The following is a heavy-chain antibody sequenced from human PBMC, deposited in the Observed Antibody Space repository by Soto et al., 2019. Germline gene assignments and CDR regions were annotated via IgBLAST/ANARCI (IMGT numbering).Heavy chain of an antibody. CDR1: GYTFTSYG. V-gene: IGHV1-18*04. J-gene: IGHJ5*02. Sequence: ASVKVSCKASGYTFTSYGISWVRQAPGQGLEWMGWISAYNGNTNYAQKLQGRVTMTTDTSTSTAYMELRSLRSDDTAVYYCAREVCSSTSCYPTGPWGQGTLVTSPQ. CDR2: ISAYNGNT. D-gene: IGHD2-2*01. CDR3: AREVCSSTSCYPTGP.